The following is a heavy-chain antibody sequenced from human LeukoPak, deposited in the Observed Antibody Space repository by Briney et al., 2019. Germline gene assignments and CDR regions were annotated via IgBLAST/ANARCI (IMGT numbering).Heavy chain of an antibody. D-gene: IGHD1-26*01. CDR2: ISGSGGGT. V-gene: IGHV3-23*01. Sequence: GGSLRLSCAASGFTFSSDAMSWVRQAPEKGLEWVSTISGSGGGTYYADSVKGRFTISRDDSKNTLYLQMNSLRAEDTAVYYCVKDLGRYRNNCFDYWGQGTPVTVSS. J-gene: IGHJ4*02. CDR3: VKDLGRYRNNCFDY. CDR1: GFTFSSDA.